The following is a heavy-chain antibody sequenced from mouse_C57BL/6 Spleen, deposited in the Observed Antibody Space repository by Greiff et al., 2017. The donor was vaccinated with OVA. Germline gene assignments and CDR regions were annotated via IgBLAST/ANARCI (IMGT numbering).Heavy chain of an antibody. CDR3: ARLNWDAWFAY. D-gene: IGHD4-1*01. CDR1: GFTFTDYY. V-gene: IGHV7-3*01. Sequence: EVHLVESGGGLVQPGGSLSLSCAASGFTFTDYYMSWVRQPPGKALEWLGFIRNKANGYTTEYSASVKGRFTISRDNSQSILYLQMNALRAEDSATYYCARLNWDAWFAYWGQGTLVTVSA. J-gene: IGHJ3*01. CDR2: IRNKANGYTT.